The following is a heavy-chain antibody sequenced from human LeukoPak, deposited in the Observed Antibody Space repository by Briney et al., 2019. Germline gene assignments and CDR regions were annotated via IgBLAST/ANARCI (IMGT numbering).Heavy chain of an antibody. Sequence: GGSLRLSCAASGFTFDDYAMHWVRQAPGKGLEWVSGISWNSGSIGYADSVKGRFTISRDNAKNSLYLQINSLRAEDTAVYYCARSSYSSSSSVWGQGTMVTVSS. CDR3: ARSSYSSSSSV. D-gene: IGHD6-6*01. J-gene: IGHJ3*01. CDR1: GFTFDDYA. CDR2: ISWNSGSI. V-gene: IGHV3-9*01.